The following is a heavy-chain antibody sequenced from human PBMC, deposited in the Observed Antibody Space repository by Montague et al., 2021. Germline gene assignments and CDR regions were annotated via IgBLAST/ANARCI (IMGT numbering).Heavy chain of an antibody. J-gene: IGHJ4*02. D-gene: IGHD1/OR15-1a*01. CDR2: FYSGGNT. V-gene: IGHV4-39*01. Sequence: SETLSLTCTVSGGSISSTSHYWDWIRQPPGKGLEWIGTFYSGGNTYNNPALKSRVSISADTSNNQFSLKLHSVTAADTAVYFCARARITGTTTPLDYWGQGTLVIVSS. CDR1: GGSISSTSHY. CDR3: ARARITGTTTPLDY.